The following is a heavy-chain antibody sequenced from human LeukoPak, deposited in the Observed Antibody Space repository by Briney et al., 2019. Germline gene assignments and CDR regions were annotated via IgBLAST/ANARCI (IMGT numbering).Heavy chain of an antibody. Sequence: GSSVKVSCKASGGTFSSYAISWVRQAPGQGLEWMGRIIPILGIANYAQKFQGKVTITADKSTSTAYMELSSLRSEDTAVYYCASTTYYYDSSGYRYWGQGTLVTVSS. D-gene: IGHD3-22*01. J-gene: IGHJ4*02. CDR3: ASTTYYYDSSGYRY. CDR1: GGTFSSYA. CDR2: IIPILGIA. V-gene: IGHV1-69*04.